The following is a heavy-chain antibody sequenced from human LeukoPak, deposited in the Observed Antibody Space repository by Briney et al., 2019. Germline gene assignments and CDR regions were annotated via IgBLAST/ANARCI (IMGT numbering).Heavy chain of an antibody. V-gene: IGHV3-7*01. Sequence: GGSLRLSCAASGFTFSSYWMSWVRQAPGKGLEWVANIKQDGSEKYYVDSVKGRSTISRDNAKNLLYLHMNSLRADDTAVYFCARVRGAPYSDYLDVWGTGTTVTVSS. CDR2: IKQDGSEK. D-gene: IGHD4-11*01. J-gene: IGHJ6*03. CDR3: ARVRGAPYSDYLDV. CDR1: GFTFSSYW.